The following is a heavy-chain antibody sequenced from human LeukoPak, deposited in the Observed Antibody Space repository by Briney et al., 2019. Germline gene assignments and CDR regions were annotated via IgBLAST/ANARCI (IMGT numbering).Heavy chain of an antibody. V-gene: IGHV3-23*01. D-gene: IGHD6-13*01. CDR2: ISGSGTDT. Sequence: PGGSLRLSCAASGFTFSSYAMSWVRQAPGKGLEWISAISGSGTDTYYPGSVKGRFTISRDNSKNTLYLQMTGLRADDTAVYYCAKSLWAAAGTGAFDFWGQGTMVTVSS. J-gene: IGHJ3*01. CDR1: GFTFSSYA. CDR3: AKSLWAAAGTGAFDF.